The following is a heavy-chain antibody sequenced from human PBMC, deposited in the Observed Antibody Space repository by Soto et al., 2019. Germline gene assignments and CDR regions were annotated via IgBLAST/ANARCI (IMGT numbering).Heavy chain of an antibody. J-gene: IGHJ6*02. Sequence: EVQLLESGGGLVQPGGSLRLSCAASGFTFSSYAMSWVRQAPGKGLEWVSAISGSGGSTYYADSVKGRFTISRDNSKXXLXRXXNSLRAEDTAVYYCAKDRAGGGSGCSYYYYYGMDVWGQGTTVTVSS. D-gene: IGHD6-19*01. CDR2: ISGSGGST. V-gene: IGHV3-23*01. CDR1: GFTFSSYA. CDR3: AKDRAGGGSGCSYYYYYGMDV.